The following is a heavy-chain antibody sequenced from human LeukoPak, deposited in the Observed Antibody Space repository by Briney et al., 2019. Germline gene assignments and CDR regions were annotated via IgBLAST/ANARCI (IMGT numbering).Heavy chain of an antibody. CDR2: IIPILGIA. V-gene: IGHV1-69*04. J-gene: IGHJ6*02. CDR3: ARDGDSPYYYGMDV. CDR1: GGTFSSYA. Sequence: SVKVSCKASGGTFSSYAISWVRQAPGQGLEWMGRIIPILGIANYAQKSQGRVTSTAATSTSTAYMELSSLRSEDTAVYSCARDGDSPYYYGMDVWGQGTTVTVSS. D-gene: IGHD2-21*02.